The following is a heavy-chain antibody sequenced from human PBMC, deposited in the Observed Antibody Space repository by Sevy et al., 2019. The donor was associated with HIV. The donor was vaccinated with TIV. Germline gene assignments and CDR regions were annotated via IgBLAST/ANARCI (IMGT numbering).Heavy chain of an antibody. V-gene: IGHV4-34*01. D-gene: IGHD3-3*01. CDR1: GGSSSGYY. CDR3: ATQNFWSGYRGTFDY. CDR2: INHSGST. Sequence: SETLSLTCAVYGGSSSGYYWSWIRQPPGKGLEWIGEINHSGSTNYNPSLKSRVTISVDTSKNQFSLKLSSVTAADTAVYYCATQNFWSGYRGTFDYWGQGTLVTVSS. J-gene: IGHJ4*02.